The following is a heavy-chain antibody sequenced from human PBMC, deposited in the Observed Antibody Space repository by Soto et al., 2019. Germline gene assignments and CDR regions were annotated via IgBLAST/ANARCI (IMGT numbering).Heavy chain of an antibody. D-gene: IGHD3-22*01. V-gene: IGHV3-33*01. Sequence: PGGSLRLSCAASGFTFSSYGMHWVRQAPGKGLEWVAVIWYDGSNKYYADSVKGRFTISRDNSKNTLYLQMNSLRAEDTAVYYCARDPYYYDSSGYYYEWGQRPLFPASS. CDR2: IWYDGSNK. CDR1: GFTFSSYG. CDR3: ARDPYYYDSSGYYYE. J-gene: IGHJ4*02.